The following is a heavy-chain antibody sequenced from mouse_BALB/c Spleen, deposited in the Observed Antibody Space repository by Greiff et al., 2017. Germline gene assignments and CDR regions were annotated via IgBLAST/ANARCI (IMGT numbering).Heavy chain of an antibody. Sequence: QVHVKQSGAELMKPGASVKISCKATGYTFSSYWIEWVKQRPGHGLEWIGEILPGSGSTNYNEKFKGKATFTADTSSNTAYMQLSSLTSEDSAVYYCARYRGNYWYFDVWGAGTTVTVSS. CDR2: ILPGSGST. V-gene: IGHV1-9*01. J-gene: IGHJ1*01. D-gene: IGHD1-1*02. CDR1: GYTFSSYW. CDR3: ARYRGNYWYFDV.